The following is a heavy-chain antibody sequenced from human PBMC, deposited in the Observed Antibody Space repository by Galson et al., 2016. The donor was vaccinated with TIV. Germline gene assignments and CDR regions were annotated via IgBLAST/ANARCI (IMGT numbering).Heavy chain of an antibody. Sequence: SLRLSCAASGFTFDDYAMHWVRQAPGKGLEWVSGISWNRGNIGYADSVKGRFTITRDNVKKSLYLQMNSLRAEDTALYYCAKDTRRGCDNSNCYTYNYYYYGMDVWGQGTTVTVSS. CDR3: AKDTRRGCDNSNCYTYNYYYYGMDV. D-gene: IGHD3-16*02. CDR1: GFTFDDYA. J-gene: IGHJ6*02. V-gene: IGHV3-9*01. CDR2: ISWNRGNI.